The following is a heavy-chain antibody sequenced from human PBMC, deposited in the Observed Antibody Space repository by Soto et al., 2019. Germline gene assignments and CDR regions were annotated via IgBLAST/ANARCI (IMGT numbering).Heavy chain of an antibody. D-gene: IGHD3-16*01. V-gene: IGHV2-5*01. CDR1: GFSLSTSGVG. CDR3: AHAVGGGNSAYFQS. CDR2: IYWNDDK. J-gene: IGHJ1*01. Sequence: QITLKESGPPLVKPTQTLTLTCTFSGFSLSTSGVGVGWIRQPPGKALEWLAVIYWNDDKRYSPSLESRLTITQDTSKNPVVLTITNVDPVATATYSCAHAVGGGNSAYFQSWGQGTLVTVSS.